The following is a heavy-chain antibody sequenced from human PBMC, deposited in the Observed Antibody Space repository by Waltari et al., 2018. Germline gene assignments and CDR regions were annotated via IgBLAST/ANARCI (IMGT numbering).Heavy chain of an antibody. CDR1: GGTFSSYT. J-gene: IGHJ4*02. D-gene: IGHD3-22*01. CDR3: ARDEGVDYYDSSGYNY. Sequence: QVQLVQSGAEVKKPGSSVKVSCKASGGTFSSYTISWVRQAPGQGLEWMGRISPILGIANYAQKFQGRVTITADKSTSTAYMELSSLRSEDTAVYYCARDEGVDYYDSSGYNYWGQGTLVTVSS. V-gene: IGHV1-69*08. CDR2: ISPILGIA.